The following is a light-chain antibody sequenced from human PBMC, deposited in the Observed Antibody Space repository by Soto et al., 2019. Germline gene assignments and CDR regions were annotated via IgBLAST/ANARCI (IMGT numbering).Light chain of an antibody. V-gene: IGKV3-20*01. J-gene: IGKJ5*01. CDR2: GAS. CDR3: QQYGSSRIT. Sequence: EIVLTQSPGTLSLSPGARAPLSCRASQSVSSSYLAWSQQKPGQAPGLLIYGASSRATGIPDRFSGSGSGTDFTLTISRLEPEDFAVYYCQQYGSSRITFGQGTRLEIK. CDR1: QSVSSSY.